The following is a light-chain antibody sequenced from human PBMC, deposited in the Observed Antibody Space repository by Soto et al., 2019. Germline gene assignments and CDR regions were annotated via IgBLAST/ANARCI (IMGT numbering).Light chain of an antibody. V-gene: IGLV2-14*01. CDR1: SSDVGGYNS. Sequence: QSALTQPASVSGSPGLSIAISCTGTSSDVGGYNSVSWYQQHPGKAPKLVIYDVTSRPSGVSNSFSGSKSGNTASLTISGLQAEDEGDYYCSSYRTGGSYVFGTGTQLTVL. CDR2: DVT. CDR3: SSYRTGGSYV. J-gene: IGLJ1*01.